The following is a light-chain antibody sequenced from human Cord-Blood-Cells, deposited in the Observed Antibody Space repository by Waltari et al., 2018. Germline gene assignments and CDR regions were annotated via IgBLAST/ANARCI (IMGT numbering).Light chain of an antibody. CDR3: SSYTSSSTWV. V-gene: IGLV2-14*01. Sequence: QSALTQPASVSGSPGQSITISCTGTSSDVGGYNYVSWYQQHPGKAPKLMFYDVSKRPSGVSNRFSGSKSGNTASLTISGLQAEDEADYYCSSYTSSSTWVFGGGTKLTVX. J-gene: IGLJ3*02. CDR1: SSDVGGYNY. CDR2: DVS.